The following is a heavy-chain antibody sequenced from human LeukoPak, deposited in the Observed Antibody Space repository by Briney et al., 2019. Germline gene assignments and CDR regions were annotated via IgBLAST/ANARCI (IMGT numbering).Heavy chain of an antibody. V-gene: IGHV3-23*01. Sequence: GGSLRLSCAASGFTFSSYAMSWVRQAPGKGLEWVSAISGSGGSTYYADSVKGRFTISRDNSKNTLYLQMNSLRAEDTAVYYCARGAKVLRYFDGLSKAGEGFDYWGQGTLVTVSS. CDR1: GFTFSSYA. D-gene: IGHD3-9*01. CDR3: ARGAKVLRYFDGLSKAGEGFDY. J-gene: IGHJ4*02. CDR2: ISGSGGST.